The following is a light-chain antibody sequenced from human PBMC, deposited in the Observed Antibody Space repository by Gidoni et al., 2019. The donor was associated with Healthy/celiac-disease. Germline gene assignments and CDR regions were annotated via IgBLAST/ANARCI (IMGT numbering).Light chain of an antibody. CDR3: QQYNSYSVT. Sequence: DIQMTQSPSTLSASVGDRVTIPCRASQIISSWLAWYQQKPGKAPKLLIYDASSLESGVPSRFSGSGSGTEFTLTISSLQPDDFATYYCQQYNSYSVTFGGGTKVEIK. V-gene: IGKV1-5*01. CDR1: QIISSW. J-gene: IGKJ4*01. CDR2: DAS.